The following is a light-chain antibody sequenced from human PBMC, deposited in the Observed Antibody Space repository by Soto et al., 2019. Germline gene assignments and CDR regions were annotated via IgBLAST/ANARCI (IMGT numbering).Light chain of an antibody. J-gene: IGKJ5*01. V-gene: IGKV3D-15*01. CDR3: QQYNNWPPIT. CDR2: DAS. CDR1: QSVRSN. Sequence: EIVMTQSPATLSVSAGERATLSCRARQSVRSNLAWYQQKPGQAPRLLIYDASTRATGIPARFSGSGSGTEFFLTISSLQSEDFGVYYCQQYNNWPPITFGQGTRLENK.